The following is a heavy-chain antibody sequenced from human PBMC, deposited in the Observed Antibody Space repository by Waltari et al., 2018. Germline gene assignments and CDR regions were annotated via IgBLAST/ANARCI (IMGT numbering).Heavy chain of an antibody. CDR2: FDPEDGET. CDR1: GYTLTELS. Sequence: QVQLVQSGAEVKKPGASVKVSCKVSGYTLTELSMPWVRPAPGNGLEWMGGFDPEDGETIYAQKFQGRVTMTEDTSTDTAYMELSSLRSEDTAVYYCATWYYDFWSGSRLGAFDIWGQGTMVTVSS. CDR3: ATWYYDFWSGSRLGAFDI. D-gene: IGHD3-3*01. J-gene: IGHJ3*02. V-gene: IGHV1-24*01.